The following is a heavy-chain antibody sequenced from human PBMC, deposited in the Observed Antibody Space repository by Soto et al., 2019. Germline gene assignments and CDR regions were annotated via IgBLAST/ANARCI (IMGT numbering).Heavy chain of an antibody. CDR1: GYTLTELS. CDR2: FDPEDGET. J-gene: IGHJ4*02. V-gene: IGHV1-24*01. Sequence: ASVKVSCKVSGYTLTELSMHWVRQAPGKGLEWMGGFDPEDGETIYAQKFQGRVTMTEDTSTDTAYMELSSLRSEDTAVYCCATGYSYGYGYFDYWGQGTLVTVSS. D-gene: IGHD5-18*01. CDR3: ATGYSYGYGYFDY.